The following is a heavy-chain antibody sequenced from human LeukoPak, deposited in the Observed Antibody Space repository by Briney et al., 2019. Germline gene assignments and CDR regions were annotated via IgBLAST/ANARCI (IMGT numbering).Heavy chain of an antibody. CDR3: AKSGSSSSLYFDY. CDR2: ISYDGSNK. D-gene: IGHD6-13*01. J-gene: IGHJ4*02. V-gene: IGHV3-30*18. CDR1: GFTFSSYA. Sequence: GSLRLSCAASGFTFSSYAMSWVRQAPGKGLEWVAVISYDGSNKYYADSVKGRFTISRDNSKNTLYLQMNSLRAEDTAVYYCAKSGSSSSLYFDYWGQGTLVTVSS.